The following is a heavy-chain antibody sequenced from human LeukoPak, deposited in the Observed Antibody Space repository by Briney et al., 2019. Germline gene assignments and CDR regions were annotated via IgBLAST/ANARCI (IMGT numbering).Heavy chain of an antibody. D-gene: IGHD1-1*01. CDR1: GGSISSTNYY. V-gene: IGHV4-39*06. Sequence: SETLSLTCTVSGGSISSTNYYWGWIRQPPGKGLEWIGSIYYSGSTYYNPPLKSRLTISLDTSKNQFPLRLSSVTAADTAFYYCARRYNWNDRWDWGQGTLVTVSP. J-gene: IGHJ4*02. CDR2: IYYSGST. CDR3: ARRYNWNDRWD.